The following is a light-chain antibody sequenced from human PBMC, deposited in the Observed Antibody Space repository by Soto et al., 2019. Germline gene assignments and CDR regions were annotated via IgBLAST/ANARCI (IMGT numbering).Light chain of an antibody. Sequence: EIGLTQSPGTLSLSPGERATLSCRASQSVSSSYLALYQQKPGQAPRLLIYGSSSRATGIPERFSGSGSGTHFTLTISRLEPEDFAVYYCRQYDSSPITFGQGTRLEIK. J-gene: IGKJ5*01. CDR1: QSVSSSY. V-gene: IGKV3-20*01. CDR2: GSS. CDR3: RQYDSSPIT.